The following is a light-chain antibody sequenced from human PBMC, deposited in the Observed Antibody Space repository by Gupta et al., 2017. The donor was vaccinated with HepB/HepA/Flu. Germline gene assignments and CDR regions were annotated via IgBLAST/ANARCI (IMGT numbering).Light chain of an antibody. J-gene: IGKJ2*01. CDR3: QQYDSYSYT. CDR2: KSS. V-gene: IGKV1-5*03. CDR1: QSIRNW. Sequence: DIQMTQSPSTLSGSVGDRVTITCRASQSIRNWLAWYQQKPGKAPKLLIYKSSSLETGVPSRFSGSGSGTEFTLTISSLQPDDFAVYYCQQYDSYSYTFGQGTKLEIK.